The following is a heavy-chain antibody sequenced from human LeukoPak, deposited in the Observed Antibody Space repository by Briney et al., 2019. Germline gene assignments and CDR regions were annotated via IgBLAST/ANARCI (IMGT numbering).Heavy chain of an antibody. V-gene: IGHV5-51*01. CDR3: VRRAAEWELLDY. CDR2: IYPGDSDT. J-gene: IGHJ4*02. CDR1: GYSFTNYW. Sequence: GESLKISCKGSGYSFTNYWIGWVRQMPGKGLEWMGIIYPGDSDTRCSPSFQGQVTISADKSISSAHLQWNSLKASDTAMYYCVRRAAEWELLDYWGQGTLVSVSS. D-gene: IGHD1-26*01.